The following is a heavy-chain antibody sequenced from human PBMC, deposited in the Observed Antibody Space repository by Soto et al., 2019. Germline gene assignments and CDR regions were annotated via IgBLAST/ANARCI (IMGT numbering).Heavy chain of an antibody. CDR2: ISGSGGST. CDR3: AKVKDYYGSGSYYNDY. D-gene: IGHD3-10*01. J-gene: IGHJ4*02. V-gene: IGHV3-23*01. Sequence: PGGSLRLSCAASGFTFSSYAMSWVRQAPGKGLEWVSAISGSGGSTYYADSVKGRFTISRDNSKNTLYLQMNSLRAEDTAVYYCAKVKDYYGSGSYYNDYWGQGTLVTVSS. CDR1: GFTFSSYA.